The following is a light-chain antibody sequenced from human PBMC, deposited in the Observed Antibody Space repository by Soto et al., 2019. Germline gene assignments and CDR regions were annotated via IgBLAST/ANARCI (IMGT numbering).Light chain of an antibody. J-gene: IGLJ1*01. Sequence: QSVLTQPASVSGSPGQSITISCTGTSSDVGRYNLVSWYQQHPGKAPKLMIYEGSKRPSGVSNRFSGSKSANTASLTISGLQAEDEADYYCCSYAGSDTPYVFGTGTKVTV. CDR2: EGS. CDR1: SSDVGRYNL. V-gene: IGLV2-23*01. CDR3: CSYAGSDTPYV.